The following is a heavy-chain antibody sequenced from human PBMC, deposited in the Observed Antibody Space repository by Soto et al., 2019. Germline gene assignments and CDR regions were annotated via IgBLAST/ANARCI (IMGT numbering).Heavy chain of an antibody. J-gene: IGHJ4*02. D-gene: IGHD6-19*01. CDR3: AHIVVAGLGYYFDY. Sequence: QITLKESGPTLVKPTQTLTLTCTFSGFSLSSTRMAVGWIRQPPGKALEWIAPIYWDDDKRYSPFLKSRLTITKDTSKNQVVLTMSIMDPVDTARYYCAHIVVAGLGYYFDYWGQGTLVTVSS. V-gene: IGHV2-5*02. CDR1: GFSLSSTRMA. CDR2: IYWDDDK.